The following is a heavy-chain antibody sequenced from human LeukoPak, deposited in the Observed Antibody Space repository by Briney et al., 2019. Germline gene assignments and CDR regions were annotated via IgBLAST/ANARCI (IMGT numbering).Heavy chain of an antibody. CDR3: ARESDRHHDLWSGYLALDY. CDR2: IWYDGDNK. V-gene: IGHV3-33*08. Sequence: GGSLRLSCAASGFTFSSYAMSWVRQAPGKGLEWVAVIWYDGDNKKYADSVRGRFSISRDNSKNTLYLQMNSLRAEDTAVYYCARESDRHHDLWSGYLALDYWGQGTRVTVSS. CDR1: GFTFSSYA. J-gene: IGHJ4*02. D-gene: IGHD3-3*01.